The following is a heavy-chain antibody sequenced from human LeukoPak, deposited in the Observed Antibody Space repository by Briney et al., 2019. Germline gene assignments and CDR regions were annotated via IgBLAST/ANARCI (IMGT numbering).Heavy chain of an antibody. J-gene: IGHJ5*02. CDR2: ISAYNGNT. CDR1: GYTFTSYG. Sequence: ASVKVSCKPSGYTFTSYGISWVRQAPGPGLEWMGWISAYNGNTNYAQKLQGRVTMTTDTSTSTAYMELRSLRSDDTAVYYCARSSVDYDFWSGYYFNWFDPWGQGTLVTVSS. CDR3: ARSSVDYDFWSGYYFNWFDP. D-gene: IGHD3-3*01. V-gene: IGHV1-18*01.